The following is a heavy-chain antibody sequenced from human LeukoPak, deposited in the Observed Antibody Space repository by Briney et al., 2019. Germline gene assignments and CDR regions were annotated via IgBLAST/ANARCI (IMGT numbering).Heavy chain of an antibody. D-gene: IGHD1-26*01. CDR3: ARDLLLVGATAY. V-gene: IGHV1-8*01. Sequence: ASVKVSCKASAYTFTSYDINWVRQATGQGLEWMGWMNPNSGNTGYAQKFQGRVTMTRNTSISTAYMELSSLRSDDTAVYYCARDLLLVGATAYWGQGTLVTVSS. CDR1: AYTFTSYD. J-gene: IGHJ4*02. CDR2: MNPNSGNT.